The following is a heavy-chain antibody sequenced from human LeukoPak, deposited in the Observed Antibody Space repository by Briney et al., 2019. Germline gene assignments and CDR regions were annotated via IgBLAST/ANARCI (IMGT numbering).Heavy chain of an antibody. V-gene: IGHV4-31*03. CDR1: GGSISSGGYY. J-gene: IGHJ4*02. D-gene: IGHD1-26*01. CDR2: IYYSGST. Sequence: SETLSLTCTVSGGSISSGGYYWSWIRQHPGKGLEWIGYIYYSGSTYYNPSLKSRVTISVDTSKNQFSLKLSSVTAADTAVYYCARGASKGASSLEYWGQGTLVTVSS. CDR3: ARGASKGASSLEY.